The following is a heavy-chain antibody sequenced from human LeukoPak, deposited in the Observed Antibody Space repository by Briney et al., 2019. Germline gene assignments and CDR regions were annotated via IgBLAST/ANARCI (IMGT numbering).Heavy chain of an antibody. CDR2: IYYSGST. J-gene: IGHJ3*02. Sequence: SGTLSLTCAVSGGSISSSNWWSWVRQPPGKGLEWIGYIYYSGSTNYNPSLKSRVTISVDTSKNQFSLKLSSVTAADTAVYYCAMSRYCSGGSCYLDAFDIWGQGTMVTVSS. V-gene: IGHV4-4*02. CDR1: GGSISSSNW. D-gene: IGHD2-15*01. CDR3: AMSRYCSGGSCYLDAFDI.